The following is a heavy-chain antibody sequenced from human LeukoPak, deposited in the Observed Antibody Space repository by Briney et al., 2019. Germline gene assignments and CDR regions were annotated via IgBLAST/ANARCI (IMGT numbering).Heavy chain of an antibody. CDR1: GYSFTSYC. J-gene: IGHJ3*01. Sequence: GESLKISCKVSGYSFTSYCIGWVRQMPGKGLGWMGIIYPGDSGPTYSPPFQGQVTISVDKSINTAYLQWSSLQASDTAMYYCGMSGDRVPLQDDVFDVWGQGTMVTVST. V-gene: IGHV5-51*01. CDR3: GMSGDRVPLQDDVFDV. D-gene: IGHD1-26*01. CDR2: IYPGDSGP.